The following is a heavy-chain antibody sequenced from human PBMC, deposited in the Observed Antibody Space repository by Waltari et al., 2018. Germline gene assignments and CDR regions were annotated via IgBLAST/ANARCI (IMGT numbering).Heavy chain of an antibody. CDR2: ISSSSSYR. Sequence: EVQLVESGGGLVQPGGSLRLSCAASGFTFSRYSMNWVRQPPGKGLELVSSISSSSSYRYYADSVKGQFTISRDNAKNSLYLQMNSLRAEDTAVYYCARGGYGGDIDYWGQGTLVTVSS. V-gene: IGHV3-21*01. J-gene: IGHJ4*02. CDR1: GFTFSRYS. D-gene: IGHD1-1*01. CDR3: ARGGYGGDIDY.